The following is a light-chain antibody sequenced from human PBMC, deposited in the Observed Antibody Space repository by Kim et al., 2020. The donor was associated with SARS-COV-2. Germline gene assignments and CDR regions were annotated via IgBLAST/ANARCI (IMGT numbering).Light chain of an antibody. CDR3: SSYTSSSTL. CDR2: DVS. Sequence: PGQSITISCTGTSSDVGGYNYVSWYQQHPGKAPKLMIYDVSKRPSGVSNRFSGSKSGNMASLTISGLQAEDEADYYCSSYTSSSTLFGGGTQLTVL. J-gene: IGLJ3*02. V-gene: IGLV2-14*04. CDR1: SSDVGGYNY.